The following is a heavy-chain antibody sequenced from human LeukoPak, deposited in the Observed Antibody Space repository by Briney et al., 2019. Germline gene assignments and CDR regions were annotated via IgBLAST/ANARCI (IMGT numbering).Heavy chain of an antibody. CDR1: GFTFSSYA. CDR3: AKDRPYYDSSGYATPPDY. J-gene: IGHJ4*02. Sequence: GGSLRLSCAASGFTFSSYAMSWVRQAPGKGLEWVPAISGSGGSTYYADSVKGRFTISRDNSKNTLYLQMNSLRAEDTAVYYCAKDRPYYDSSGYATPPDYWGQGTLVTVSS. D-gene: IGHD3-22*01. V-gene: IGHV3-23*01. CDR2: ISGSGGST.